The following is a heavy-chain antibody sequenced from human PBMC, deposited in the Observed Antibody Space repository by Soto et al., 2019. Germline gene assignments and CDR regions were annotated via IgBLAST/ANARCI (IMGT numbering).Heavy chain of an antibody. Sequence: QVKLQESGPGLVKPSETLSLTCTVSGASITTKSWNWVRQSPGKGLEWIGYLYYSGTTNYNPSLKSRVTISIDTSKNQISLNLTSVTAADTAIYYCARGLSWSPYVDLWGQGTRVTV. CDR2: LYYSGTT. D-gene: IGHD6-13*01. J-gene: IGHJ4*02. V-gene: IGHV4-59*01. CDR1: GASITTKS. CDR3: ARGLSWSPYVDL.